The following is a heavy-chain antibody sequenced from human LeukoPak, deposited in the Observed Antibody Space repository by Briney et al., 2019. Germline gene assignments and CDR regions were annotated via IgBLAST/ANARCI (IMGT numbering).Heavy chain of an antibody. CDR3: AKDTDGYWD. Sequence: PGGSLRLSCAASGFTFSSYWMHWVRQAPGKGLEWVSGISWNSGSIGYADSVKGRFTISGDNAKNSLYLQMNSLRAEDTALYYCAKDTDGYWDWGQGTLVTVSS. CDR1: GFTFSSYW. CDR2: ISWNSGSI. J-gene: IGHJ4*02. V-gene: IGHV3-9*01. D-gene: IGHD5-24*01.